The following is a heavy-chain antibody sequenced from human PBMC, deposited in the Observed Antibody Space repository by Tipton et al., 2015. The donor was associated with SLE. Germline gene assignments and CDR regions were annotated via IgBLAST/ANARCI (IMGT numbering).Heavy chain of an antibody. D-gene: IGHD2-8*01. Sequence: TLSLTCAVSGGSISSSNWWGWIRQPPGKGLEWIGSIYYSGSTYYNPSLRSRVTISVDTSKNQFSLKLSSVTAADTAVYYCAREKWDAFDIWGQGTMVTVSS. CDR1: GGSISSSNW. J-gene: IGHJ3*02. CDR3: AREKWDAFDI. CDR2: IYYSGST. V-gene: IGHV4-39*07.